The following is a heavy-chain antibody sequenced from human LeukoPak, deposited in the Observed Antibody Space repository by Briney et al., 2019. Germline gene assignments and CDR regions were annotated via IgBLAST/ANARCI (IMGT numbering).Heavy chain of an antibody. V-gene: IGHV3-23*01. D-gene: IGHD1-1*01. CDR2: ISGSGGST. Sequence: RGSLRLSCAASGFTFSSYAMSWLRQAPGKGLEWVSAISGSGGSTYYADSVKGRFTISRDNAKNSLYLQMNSLRAEDTAVYYCARETEMATTGVDYWGQGTLVTVSS. CDR1: GFTFSSYA. CDR3: ARETEMATTGVDY. J-gene: IGHJ4*02.